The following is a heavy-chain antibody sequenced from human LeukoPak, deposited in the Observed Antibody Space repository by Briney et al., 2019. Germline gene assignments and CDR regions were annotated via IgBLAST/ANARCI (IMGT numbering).Heavy chain of an antibody. CDR3: ARETGSPYDFRSGYYYFDY. D-gene: IGHD3-3*01. Sequence: TGGSLRLSCAASGFTFSSYAMHWVRQAPGKGLEWVAVISYDGSNKYYADSVKGRFTISRDNSKNTLYLQMNSLRAEDTAVYYCARETGSPYDFRSGYYYFDYWGQGTLVTVSS. J-gene: IGHJ4*02. CDR2: ISYDGSNK. CDR1: GFTFSSYA. V-gene: IGHV3-30*04.